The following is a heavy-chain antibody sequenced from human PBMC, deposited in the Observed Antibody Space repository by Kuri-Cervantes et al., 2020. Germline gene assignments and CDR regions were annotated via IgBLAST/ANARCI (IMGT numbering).Heavy chain of an antibody. V-gene: IGHV4-59*08. CDR3: ARVEWELRPGWFDP. D-gene: IGHD1-26*01. CDR2: IYYSGST. J-gene: IGHJ5*02. Sequence: SETLSLTCAVYGGSFSGYYWSWIRQPPGKGLEWIGYIYYSGSTNYNPSLKSRVTISVDTSKNQFSLKLSSVTAADTAVYYCARVEWELRPGWFDPWGQGTLVTVSS. CDR1: GGSFSGYY.